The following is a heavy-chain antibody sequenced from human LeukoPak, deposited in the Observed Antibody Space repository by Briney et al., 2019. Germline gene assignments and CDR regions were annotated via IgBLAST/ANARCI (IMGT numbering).Heavy chain of an antibody. Sequence: SETLSLTCAVSGGSISSGGYSWSWIRQPPGKGLEGIGYIYHSGSTYYNPSLKRRVTISVDRSKNQFSLKLSSVTAADTAVYYCARASTYYYGSGSYYFDYWGQGTLVTVSS. V-gene: IGHV4-30-2*01. CDR2: IYHSGST. CDR3: ARASTYYYGSGSYYFDY. CDR1: GGSISSGGYS. D-gene: IGHD3-10*01. J-gene: IGHJ4*02.